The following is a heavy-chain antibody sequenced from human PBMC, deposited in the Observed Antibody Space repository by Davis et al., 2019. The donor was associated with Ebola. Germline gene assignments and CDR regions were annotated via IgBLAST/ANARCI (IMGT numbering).Heavy chain of an antibody. J-gene: IGHJ4*02. CDR3: VRTTYGAPEY. D-gene: IGHD1-7*01. CDR1: GFTFSTYA. V-gene: IGHV3-23*01. Sequence: GESLKISCEASGFTFSTYAMSWVRQAPGKGLEWVSSIITTDGNTYYADSVKGRFTISRNNAKSTLYLQMNSLTAEDTAVYYCVRTTYGAPEYWGQGTLVTVSS. CDR2: IITTDGNT.